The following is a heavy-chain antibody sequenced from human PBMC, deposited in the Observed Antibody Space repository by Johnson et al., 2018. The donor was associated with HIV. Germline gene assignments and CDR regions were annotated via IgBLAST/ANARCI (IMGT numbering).Heavy chain of an antibody. Sequence: GQLAESGGGLVKPGRSLRLSCAASGFTFSSYAMHWVRQAPGKGLEWVSAIGTAGDTYYAEFVKGRFTISRENAKNSLYLQMNSLRAEDTAVYYCARDHWDWVGATDAFDIWGQGTMVTVSS. CDR1: GFTFSSYA. J-gene: IGHJ3*02. V-gene: IGHV3/OR16-10*03. CDR2: IGTAGDT. D-gene: IGHD1-26*01. CDR3: ARDHWDWVGATDAFDI.